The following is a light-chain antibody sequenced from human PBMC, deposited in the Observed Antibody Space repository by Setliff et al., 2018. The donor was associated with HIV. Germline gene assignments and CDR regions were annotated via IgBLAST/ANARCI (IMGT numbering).Light chain of an antibody. V-gene: IGLV1-51*01. CDR2: DNN. Sequence: QSVLTQPPSVSAAPGQKVTISCSGSNSNIGSNYVSWYRQFPGTAPQLIIYDNNKRPSGIPDRFSGSKSGTSATLGVPGLQTGDEADYYCGTWDSSVNTGWLFGGGTQLTVL. J-gene: IGLJ3*02. CDR3: GTWDSSVNTGWL. CDR1: NSNIGSNY.